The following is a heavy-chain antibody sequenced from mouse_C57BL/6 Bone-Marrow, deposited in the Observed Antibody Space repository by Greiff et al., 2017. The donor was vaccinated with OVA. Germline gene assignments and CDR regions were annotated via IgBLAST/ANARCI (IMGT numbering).Heavy chain of an antibody. CDR2: INPNNGGT. Sequence: VQLQQSGPELVKPGASVKIPCKASGYTFTDYNMDWVKQSHGKSLEWIGEINPNNGGTIYNQKFKGKATLTVDKSSSTAYMELRSLTSEDTAVYYCARGGYGSSSAFAYWGQGTLVTVSA. J-gene: IGHJ3*01. CDR1: GYTFTDYN. D-gene: IGHD1-1*01. V-gene: IGHV1-18*01. CDR3: ARGGYGSSSAFAY.